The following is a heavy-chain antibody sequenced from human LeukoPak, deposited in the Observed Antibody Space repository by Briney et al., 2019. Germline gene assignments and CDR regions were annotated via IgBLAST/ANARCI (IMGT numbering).Heavy chain of an antibody. Sequence: SETLSLTCKVSGYPIGLDYYWVWIRQAPGRGLQWIGGFHRGRIQYNSALKSRVTISIYSSKNQFSLRMWPVTAADTAFYFCARAPSLYESGNGYPNLGWLDPWGQGALVTVSS. CDR1: GYPIGLDYY. D-gene: IGHD5-24*01. V-gene: IGHV4-38-2*02. CDR3: ARAPSLYESGNGYPNLGWLDP. J-gene: IGHJ5*02. CDR2: FHRGRI.